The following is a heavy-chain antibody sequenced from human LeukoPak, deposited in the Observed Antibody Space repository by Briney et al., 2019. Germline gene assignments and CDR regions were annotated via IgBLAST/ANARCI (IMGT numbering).Heavy chain of an antibody. CDR2: IYSGGST. Sequence: GGSLRLSCAASGFTFDKAWMTWVRQAPGKGLEWVSVIYSGGSTYYADSVKGRFTISRDNSKNTLYLQMNSLRAEDTAVYYCARARVVAAAGTPPYYFDYWGQGTLVTVSS. V-gene: IGHV3-66*01. D-gene: IGHD6-13*01. CDR1: GFTFDKAW. J-gene: IGHJ4*02. CDR3: ARARVVAAAGTPPYYFDY.